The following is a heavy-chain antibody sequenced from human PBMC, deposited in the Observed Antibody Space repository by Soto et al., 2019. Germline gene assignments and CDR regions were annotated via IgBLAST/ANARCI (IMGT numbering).Heavy chain of an antibody. V-gene: IGHV3-33*01. CDR1: GFTFSNYG. CDR3: EGRDDPFYV. CDR2: IWHDGSQK. Sequence: QVQLVESGGGVVQPGTSLRLSCVATGFTFSNYGIHWVRQAPGRGLEWVAVIWHDGSQKYLADSVRGRFTISRDNSKNTAYLQMNSLRAEDTAVYYCEGRDDPFYVWGQGTMVTVSS. J-gene: IGHJ3*01.